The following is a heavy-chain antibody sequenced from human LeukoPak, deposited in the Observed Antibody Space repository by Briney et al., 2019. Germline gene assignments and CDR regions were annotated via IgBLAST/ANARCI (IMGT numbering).Heavy chain of an antibody. D-gene: IGHD2-2*01. CDR1: GYSISSGYY. CDR3: ARPSLVLPAAFFDY. V-gene: IGHV4-38-2*01. CDR2: IYHSGST. Sequence: SETLSLTCAVSGYSISSGYYWGWIRQPPGKGLEWIGSIYHSGSTYYNPSLKSRVTISVDTSKNQFSLKLTSVTAADTAVYFCARPSLVLPAAFFDYWGQGTLVTVSS. J-gene: IGHJ4*02.